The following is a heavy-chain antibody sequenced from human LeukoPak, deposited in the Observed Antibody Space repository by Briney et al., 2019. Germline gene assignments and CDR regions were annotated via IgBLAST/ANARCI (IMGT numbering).Heavy chain of an antibody. J-gene: IGHJ4*02. CDR2: IYSGGST. CDR3: ARAGQWLEYYFDY. CDR1: GFTVSSNY. Sequence: PGGSLRLSCAASGFTVSSNYMSWVRQAPGKGLEWVSVIYSGGSTYYADSVKGRFTISRDNSKNTLYLQMNSLRAEDTAVYYCARAGQWLEYYFDYWGQGTLVTVSS. D-gene: IGHD6-19*01. V-gene: IGHV3-66*01.